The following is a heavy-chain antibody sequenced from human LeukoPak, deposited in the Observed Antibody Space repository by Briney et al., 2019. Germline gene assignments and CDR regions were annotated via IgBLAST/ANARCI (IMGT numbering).Heavy chain of an antibody. V-gene: IGHV3-7*03. CDR3: ARFPGGLAY. J-gene: IGHJ4*02. CDR1: GFTFSSYG. Sequence: GGSLRLSCAASGFTFSSYGMHWVRQAPGKGLEWVANIKQDGSEKYYVDSVKGRFTISRDNAKNSLYLQVNSLRAEDTAVYYCARFPGGLAYWGQGTLVTVSS. D-gene: IGHD6-19*01. CDR2: IKQDGSEK.